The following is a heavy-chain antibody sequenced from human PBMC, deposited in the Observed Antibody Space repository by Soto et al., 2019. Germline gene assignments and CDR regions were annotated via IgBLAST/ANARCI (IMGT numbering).Heavy chain of an antibody. CDR1: GGSISSSSYY. V-gene: IGHV4-39*01. Sequence: SETLSLTCTVSGGSISSSSYYWGWIRQPPGKGLEWIGSIYYSGSTYYNPSFKSRVTISVDTSKNQFSLKLSSVTAADTAVYYCARHQSHSSSYVDPWGQGTLVTVS. D-gene: IGHD6-13*01. CDR2: IYYSGST. CDR3: ARHQSHSSSYVDP. J-gene: IGHJ5*02.